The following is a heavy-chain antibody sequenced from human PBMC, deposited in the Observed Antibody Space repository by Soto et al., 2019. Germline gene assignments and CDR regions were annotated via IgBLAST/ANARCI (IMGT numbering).Heavy chain of an antibody. CDR2: IYYSGST. CDR1: GGSISSGGYY. Sequence: SETLSLTCTVSGGSISSGGYYWSWLRQHPGKGLEWIGYIYYSGSTYYNPSLKSRVTISVDTSKNQFSLKLSSVTAADTAVYYCAREVGDGYNYLGIKASYYYGMDVWGQGTTVTVSS. CDR3: AREVGDGYNYLGIKASYYYGMDV. D-gene: IGHD5-12*01. V-gene: IGHV4-31*03. J-gene: IGHJ6*02.